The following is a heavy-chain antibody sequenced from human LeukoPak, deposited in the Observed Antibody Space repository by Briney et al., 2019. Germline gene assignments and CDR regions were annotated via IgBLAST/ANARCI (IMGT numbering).Heavy chain of an antibody. CDR1: GFSFSSYN. Sequence: TGGSLRLSCAASGFSFSSYNMNWVRQAPGKGPEWVSSISGTSTYIYYANSVKGRFTVSRDNAKNSLYLQMSSLRAKDTAVYYCARDRDWYFDLWGRGTLVIVSS. CDR2: ISGTSTYI. CDR3: ARDRDWYFDL. J-gene: IGHJ2*01. V-gene: IGHV3-21*01.